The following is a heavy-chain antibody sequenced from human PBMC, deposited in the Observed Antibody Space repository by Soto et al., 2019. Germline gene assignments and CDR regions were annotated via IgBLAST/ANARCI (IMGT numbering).Heavy chain of an antibody. CDR2: ISGTGDTT. V-gene: IGHV3-23*01. CDR1: GFTFTNFA. CDR3: AKGYCSSTSCSFDY. D-gene: IGHD2-2*01. J-gene: IGHJ4*02. Sequence: LSCAASGFTFTNFAMNWVRQAPGKGLEWVSVISGTGDTTYNADSVKGRFTISRDNSMNTAFLQMNSLRAEDTALYYCAKGYCSSTSCSFDYWGQGTLVTVSS.